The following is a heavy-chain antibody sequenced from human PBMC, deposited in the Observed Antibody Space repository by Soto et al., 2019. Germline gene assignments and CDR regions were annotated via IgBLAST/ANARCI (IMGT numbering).Heavy chain of an antibody. Sequence: QVQLVESGGGVVQPGRSLRLSCAASGFTFSSYAMHWVRQAPGKGLEWVAVISYDGSNKYYADSVKGRFTISRDNSKNTLYLQMNSLRAEDTAVYYCARDARYYFDYWGQGTLVTVSS. CDR1: GFTFSSYA. CDR2: ISYDGSNK. CDR3: ARDARYYFDY. J-gene: IGHJ4*02. V-gene: IGHV3-30-3*01.